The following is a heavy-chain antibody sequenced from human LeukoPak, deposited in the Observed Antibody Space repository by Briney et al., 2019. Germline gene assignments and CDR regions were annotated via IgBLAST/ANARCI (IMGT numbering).Heavy chain of an antibody. J-gene: IGHJ3*02. Sequence: VASVKVSCKASGYTFTGYYMHWVRQAPGQGLEWMGWINPNSGGTNYAQKFQGRVTMTRDTSISTAYMELSRLRSDDTALYHCASGRWEPYDAFDIWGQGTMVTVSS. CDR1: GYTFTGYY. D-gene: IGHD1-26*01. CDR3: ASGRWEPYDAFDI. V-gene: IGHV1-2*02. CDR2: INPNSGGT.